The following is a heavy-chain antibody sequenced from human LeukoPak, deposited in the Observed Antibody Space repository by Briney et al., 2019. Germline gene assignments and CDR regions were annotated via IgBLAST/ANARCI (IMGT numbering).Heavy chain of an antibody. CDR2: IYPGDSDT. J-gene: IGHJ4*02. V-gene: IGHV5-51*01. D-gene: IGHD2-21*02. CDR3: ARHIVVVTAMGPPDY. CDR1: GYSFTSYW. Sequence: GESLKISCKGSGYSFTSYWIGWVRQMPGKGLEWMGTIYPGDSDTRYSPSFQGQVTISADRSISTAYLQWSSLKASDTAMYYCARHIVVVTAMGPPDYWGQGTLVTVSS.